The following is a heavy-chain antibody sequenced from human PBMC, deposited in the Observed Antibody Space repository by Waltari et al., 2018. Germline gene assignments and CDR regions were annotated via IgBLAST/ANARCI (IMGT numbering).Heavy chain of an antibody. V-gene: IGHV4-34*01. D-gene: IGHD3-3*01. CDR2: INHSGST. CDR1: GGSFSGYY. Sequence: QVQLQQWGAGLLKPSEPLSLTCAVYGGSFSGYYWSWIRQPPGKGLEWIGEINHSGSTNYNPSLKSRVTISVDTSKNQFSLKLSSVTAADTAVYYCARGRRLGWSGQDYWGQGTLVTVSS. J-gene: IGHJ4*02. CDR3: ARGRRLGWSGQDY.